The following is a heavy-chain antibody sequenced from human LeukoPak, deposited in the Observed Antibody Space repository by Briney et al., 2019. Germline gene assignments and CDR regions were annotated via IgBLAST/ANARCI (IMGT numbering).Heavy chain of an antibody. CDR2: INPNSGGT. CDR3: ARDGDPLEYYYMDV. J-gene: IGHJ6*03. V-gene: IGHV1-2*02. Sequence: ASVKVSCKASGYTFTGYYMHWVRQAPGQGLEWMGWINPNSGGTNYAQKFQGRVTMTRDTSISTAYMELSRLRSDDTAVYYCARDGDPLEYYYMDVWGKGTTVTISS. CDR1: GYTFTGYY. D-gene: IGHD2-21*01.